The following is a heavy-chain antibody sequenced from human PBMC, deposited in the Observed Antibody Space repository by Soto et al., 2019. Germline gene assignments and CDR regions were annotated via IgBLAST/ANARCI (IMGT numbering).Heavy chain of an antibody. CDR3: AKATATGGGAFDI. J-gene: IGHJ3*02. CDR1: GFTCNSYD. Sequence: VSLRLSCAASGFTCNSYDMSWVRQAPGKGLEWVSTILVGGSTHYPDSVKGRFTISRDNSKNTAFLQMNSLTAGDTAVYYCAKATATGGGAFDICGQGTVVTVSS. V-gene: IGHV3-23*01. CDR2: ILVGGST. D-gene: IGHD2-8*02.